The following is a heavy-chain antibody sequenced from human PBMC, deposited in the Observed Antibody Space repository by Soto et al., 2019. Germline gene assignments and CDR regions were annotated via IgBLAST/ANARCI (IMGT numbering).Heavy chain of an antibody. Sequence: SGPTLVNPTQTLTLTCSFSGFSLSTSGVGVGWVRQPPGKALEWLALIYWSGDEHYRPSLKSRLTTTKATSKNQVVLIMTDMGPMDTATYYCARGLATLPVFAFDVWGQGTTVTVSS. CDR3: ARGLATLPVFAFDV. CDR1: GFSLSTSGVG. D-gene: IGHD6-6*01. CDR2: IYWSGDE. V-gene: IGHV2-5*01. J-gene: IGHJ3*01.